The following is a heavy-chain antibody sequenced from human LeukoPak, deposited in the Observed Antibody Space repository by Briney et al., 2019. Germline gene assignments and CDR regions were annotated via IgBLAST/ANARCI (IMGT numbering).Heavy chain of an antibody. D-gene: IGHD3-22*01. CDR2: IKQDGSEK. CDR1: GFTFKTYY. J-gene: IGHJ4*02. Sequence: PGGSLRLSCAASGFTFKTYYMSWVRQAPGKGLEWVANIKQDGSEKYYVDSVKGRFTISRDNAKNSLYLQMNSLRAEDTAVYYCAKDGLSSGYYRCDYWGQGTLVTVSS. V-gene: IGHV3-7*03. CDR3: AKDGLSSGYYRCDY.